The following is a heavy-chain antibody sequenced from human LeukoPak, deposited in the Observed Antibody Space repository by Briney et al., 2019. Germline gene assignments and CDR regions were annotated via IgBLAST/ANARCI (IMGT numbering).Heavy chain of an antibody. V-gene: IGHV4-59*01. D-gene: IGHD2-21*01. CDR2: IYYTGRT. CDR1: GGSISSYY. CDR3: ARGYGGDSGHFDY. Sequence: PSETLSLTCTVSGGSISSYYWSWIRQPPGEGLEWIGYIYYTGRTNYDPSLKSRVIISVDTSKNQFSLKLSSVTAADTAVYYCARGYGGDSGHFDYWGQGTLVTVSS. J-gene: IGHJ4*02.